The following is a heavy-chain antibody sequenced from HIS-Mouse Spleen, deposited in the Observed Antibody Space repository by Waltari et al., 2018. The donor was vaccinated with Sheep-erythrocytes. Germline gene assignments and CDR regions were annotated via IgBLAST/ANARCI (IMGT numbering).Heavy chain of an antibody. CDR2: IIPILVIA. J-gene: IGHJ4*01. D-gene: IGHD1-26*01. V-gene: IGHV1-69*04. CDR1: GGTFSSYA. Sequence: QVQLVQSGAEVKKPGSLVKVSCKASGGTFSSYAISWVRQAPGQGLEWMGRIIPILVIANYAQKFQGRVTITADKSTSTAYMELSSLRSEDTAVYYCAQTGATTPHFDYWGHGTLVTVSS. CDR3: AQTGATTPHFDY.